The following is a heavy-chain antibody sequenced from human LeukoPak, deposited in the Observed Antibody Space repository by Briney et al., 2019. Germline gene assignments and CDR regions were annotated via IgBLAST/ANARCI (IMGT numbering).Heavy chain of an antibody. Sequence: GGSLRLSCAASGFTFSSYAMHWVRQAPGKGLEWVAVISYDGSNKYYADSVKGRFTISRDNSKNTLYLQMNSLRAEDTAVYYCARGAAGPPVNWGQGTLVTVSS. V-gene: IGHV3-30-3*01. CDR3: ARGAAGPPVN. CDR2: ISYDGSNK. J-gene: IGHJ4*02. D-gene: IGHD6-13*01. CDR1: GFTFSSYA.